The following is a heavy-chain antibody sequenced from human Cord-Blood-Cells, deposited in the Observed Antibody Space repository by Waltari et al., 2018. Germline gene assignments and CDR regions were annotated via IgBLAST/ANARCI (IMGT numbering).Heavy chain of an antibody. V-gene: IGHV4-39*01. CDR1: GGPISSSSYY. Sequence: QLQLQESGPGLVKPSETLSLTCTVSGGPISSSSYYWGWIRQPPGKGLEWIGGITYSGSTYYNPPLKSRVTISVDTSKNQFSLKLSYVTAADTAVYYCAGHRAGLWPTWGQGTLVTVSS. D-gene: IGHD5-18*01. CDR3: AGHRAGLWPT. J-gene: IGHJ4*02. CDR2: ITYSGST.